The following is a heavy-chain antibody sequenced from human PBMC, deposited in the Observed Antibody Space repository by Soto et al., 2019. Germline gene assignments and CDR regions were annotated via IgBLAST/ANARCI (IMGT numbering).Heavy chain of an antibody. J-gene: IGHJ6*02. Sequence: GGSLRLSCEASGFIFTNHWIHWVRQAPGKGLEWVAVIWYDGSNKYYADSVKGRFTISRDNSKNTLYLQMNSLRAEDTAVYYCARAGVGATTGRYYYYGMDVWGQGTTVTVSS. CDR3: ARAGVGATTGRYYYYGMDV. V-gene: IGHV3-33*08. CDR2: IWYDGSNK. D-gene: IGHD1-26*01. CDR1: GFIFTNHW.